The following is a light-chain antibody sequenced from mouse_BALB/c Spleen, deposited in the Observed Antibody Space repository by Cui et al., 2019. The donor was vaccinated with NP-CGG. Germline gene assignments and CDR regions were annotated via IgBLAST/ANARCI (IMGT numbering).Light chain of an antibody. CDR2: GTN. J-gene: IGLJ1*01. CDR3: ALWYSNHWV. CDR1: TGAVTTSNY. V-gene: IGLV1*01. Sequence: QAVVTQESALTTSPDETVTLTCRSNTGAVTTSNYANWVQEKPDHLFTGLIGGTNNRAPGVPARFSGSLIGGKAALTITGAQTEDEAIYFCALWYSNHWVFGGGTKLTVL.